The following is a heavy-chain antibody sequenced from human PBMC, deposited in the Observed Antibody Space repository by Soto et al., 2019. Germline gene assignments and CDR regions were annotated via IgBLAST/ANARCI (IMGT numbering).Heavy chain of an antibody. CDR1: GGTFGSYA. D-gene: IGHD3-16*01. Sequence: QVQLVQSGAEVKKPGSSVKVSCKASGGTFGSYAISWVRQAPGQGLEWMGGIIPIFGTANYAQKFQGRVTITADESTSTAYMELSSLRSEDTAVYYCARAGGSPFQKLGYFDYWGQGTLVTVSS. CDR2: IIPIFGTA. V-gene: IGHV1-69*01. CDR3: ARAGGSPFQKLGYFDY. J-gene: IGHJ4*02.